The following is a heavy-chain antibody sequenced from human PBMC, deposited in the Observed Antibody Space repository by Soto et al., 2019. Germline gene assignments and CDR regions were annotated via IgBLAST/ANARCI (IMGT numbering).Heavy chain of an antibody. CDR1: GYTFTSYA. D-gene: IGHD1-26*01. CDR3: AGRGSLYCYFDL. Sequence: QVQLVQSGAEVKKPGASVKVSCKASGYTFTSYAMHWVRQAPGQRLEWMGWINAGNGNTKYSQKFQGRVTITRDTSASTAYMELSSLRSDDTSAYYCAGRGSLYCYFDLWGRGTLVTVSS. J-gene: IGHJ2*01. V-gene: IGHV1-3*01. CDR2: INAGNGNT.